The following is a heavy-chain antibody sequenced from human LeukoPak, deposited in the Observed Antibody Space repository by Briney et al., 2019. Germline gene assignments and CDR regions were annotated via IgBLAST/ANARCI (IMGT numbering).Heavy chain of an antibody. CDR2: FDPEDGET. CDR3: ARVVMTTVTYFFGMDV. V-gene: IGHV1-24*01. Sequence: ASVKVSCKVSGYTLTELSMHWVRQAPGKGLEWMGGFDPEDGETIYAQKFQGRVTMTEDTSTDTAYMELSSLRSEDTAVYYCARVVMTTVTYFFGMDVWGQGTTVTVSS. J-gene: IGHJ6*02. D-gene: IGHD4-11*01. CDR1: GYTLTELS.